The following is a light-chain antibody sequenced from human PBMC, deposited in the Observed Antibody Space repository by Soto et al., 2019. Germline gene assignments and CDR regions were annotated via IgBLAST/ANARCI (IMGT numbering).Light chain of an antibody. CDR2: DVS. CDR3: SSYTSSSIPV. Sequence: QSALTQPASVSGSPGQSITISCTGTSSDVGGYNYVSWYQQHPGKAPKLMIYDVSNRPSGVSNRFSGSKSGNTASLTISGLQAEDEADYYCSSYTSSSIPVFGGGTQLTVF. J-gene: IGLJ7*01. CDR1: SSDVGGYNY. V-gene: IGLV2-14*01.